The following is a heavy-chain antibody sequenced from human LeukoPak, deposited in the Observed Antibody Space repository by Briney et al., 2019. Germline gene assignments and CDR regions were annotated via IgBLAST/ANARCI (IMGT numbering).Heavy chain of an antibody. CDR3: ARGGWMTTVGIDAFDI. Sequence: SETLSLTCAVYGGSFSGYYWSWIRQPPGKGLEWIGEINHSGSTNYNPSLKSRVTISVDTSKNQFSLKLSSVTAADTAVYYCARGGWMTTVGIDAFDIWGQGTMVTVSS. J-gene: IGHJ3*02. D-gene: IGHD4-23*01. CDR1: GGSFSGYY. V-gene: IGHV4-34*01. CDR2: INHSGST.